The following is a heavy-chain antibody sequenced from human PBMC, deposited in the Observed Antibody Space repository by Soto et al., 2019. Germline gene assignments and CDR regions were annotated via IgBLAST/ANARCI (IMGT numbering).Heavy chain of an antibody. Sequence: PGGSLRLSCAASGFTFSSYSMNWVRQAPGKGLEWVSSISSSSSYIYYADSVKGRFTISRDNAKNSLYLQMSSLRAEDTAVYYCARIQITGPLHEAFDIWGQGTMVTVSS. CDR1: GFTFSSYS. CDR3: ARIQITGPLHEAFDI. CDR2: ISSSSSYI. V-gene: IGHV3-21*01. J-gene: IGHJ3*02. D-gene: IGHD1-20*01.